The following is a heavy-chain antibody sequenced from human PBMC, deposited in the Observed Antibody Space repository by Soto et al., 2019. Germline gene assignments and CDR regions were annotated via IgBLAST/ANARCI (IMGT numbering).Heavy chain of an antibody. CDR2: IYPGDSDT. CDR1: GYSFTSYW. CDR3: ASSVYSSGYYYYYYGMEV. J-gene: IGHJ6*02. V-gene: IGHV5-51*01. D-gene: IGHD3-22*01. Sequence: PGESLKISCKGSGYSFTSYWIGWVRQMPGKGLEWMGIIYPGDSDTRYSPSFQGQVTMTTDTSTSTAYMELRSLRSDDTAVYYCASSVYSSGYYYYYYGMEVWGQGTTVTVSS.